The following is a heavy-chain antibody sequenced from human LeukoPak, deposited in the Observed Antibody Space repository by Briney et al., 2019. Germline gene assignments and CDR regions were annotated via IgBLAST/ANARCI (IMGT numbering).Heavy chain of an antibody. D-gene: IGHD4-17*01. CDR3: AKALYGDYGRFDY. V-gene: IGHV3-23*01. CDR2: ISDGGSDT. Sequence: GGSLRLSCAASGFTFSTYAMSWVRQAPGKGLAWVSTISDGGSDTHHADSVKGRFTISRDDSKNTLYLQMNSLRAENTAVYYCAKALYGDYGRFDYWGQGGLVSVSS. J-gene: IGHJ4*02. CDR1: GFTFSTYA.